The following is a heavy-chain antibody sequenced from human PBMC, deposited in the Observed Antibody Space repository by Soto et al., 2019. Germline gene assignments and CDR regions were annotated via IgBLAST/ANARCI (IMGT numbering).Heavy chain of an antibody. V-gene: IGHV1-18*04. Sequence: QVQLVQSGPDLKRPGASMKVSCKASGYTFTSYGISWVRQAPGQGLEWMAWISPLKGRTQYSQKAQGRVTLSTDTSSNTAYMEMTTLRVDDTAVYYCAIDYGDRPEYFKHWGQGTLVTVSS. D-gene: IGHD4-17*01. CDR3: AIDYGDRPEYFKH. J-gene: IGHJ1*01. CDR2: ISPLKGRT. CDR1: GYTFTSYG.